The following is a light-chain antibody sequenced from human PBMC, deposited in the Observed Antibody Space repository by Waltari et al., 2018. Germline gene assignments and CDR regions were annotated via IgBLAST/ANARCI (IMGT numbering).Light chain of an antibody. V-gene: IGKV1-5*03. J-gene: IGKJ4*01. CDR3: QQYDSYSTT. Sequence: DIQMNQSPSTLSASVGDRVTITCRASQSISVWLALYQQKPGRAPKLLIFRASSLESGVPSRFSGSGSGTEFTLTISSLQPDDFATYYCQQYDSYSTTFGGGTKVEIK. CDR2: RAS. CDR1: QSISVW.